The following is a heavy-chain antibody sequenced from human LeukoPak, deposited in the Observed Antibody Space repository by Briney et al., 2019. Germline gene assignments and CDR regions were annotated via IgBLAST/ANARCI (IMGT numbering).Heavy chain of an antibody. CDR1: GFTFSSYA. V-gene: IGHV3-21*04. Sequence: PGGSLRLSCAASGFTFSSYAMSWVRQPPGKGLEWVSSISGSTSYIYYADSVRGRFTISRDNANNSLYLQMNSLRAEDTAVYYCARAGPYSSSWYSLDYWGQGTLVTASS. CDR2: ISGSTSYI. D-gene: IGHD6-13*01. J-gene: IGHJ4*02. CDR3: ARAGPYSSSWYSLDY.